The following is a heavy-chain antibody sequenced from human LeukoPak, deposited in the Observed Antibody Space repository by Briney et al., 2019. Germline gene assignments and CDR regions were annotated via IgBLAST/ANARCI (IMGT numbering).Heavy chain of an antibody. D-gene: IGHD3-10*01. CDR1: GYTFTGYY. Sequence: ASVKVSCKASGYTFTGYYMHWVRQAPGQGLEWMGIINPSGGSTSYAQKFQGRVTMTRDTSTSTVYMELSSLRSEDTAVYYCARDLSDAGGSGSYYNFDYWGQGTLVTVSS. CDR3: ARDLSDAGGSGSYYNFDY. J-gene: IGHJ4*02. V-gene: IGHV1-46*01. CDR2: INPSGGST.